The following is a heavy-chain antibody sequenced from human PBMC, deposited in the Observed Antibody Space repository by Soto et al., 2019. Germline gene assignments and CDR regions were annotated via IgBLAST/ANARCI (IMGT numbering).Heavy chain of an antibody. V-gene: IGHV3-7*01. CDR1: GFAFRSHW. CDR3: ARDLDEGPYYYYGMDV. CDR2: INQDGSQK. Sequence: PGGSLRLSCGASGFAFRSHWMSWVRQAPGKGLEWVANINQDGSQKYYVDSVKGRFTISRDNAKNSLYLQMNSLRAEDTAVYYCARDLDEGPYYYYGMDVWGQGTTVTVSS. J-gene: IGHJ6*02.